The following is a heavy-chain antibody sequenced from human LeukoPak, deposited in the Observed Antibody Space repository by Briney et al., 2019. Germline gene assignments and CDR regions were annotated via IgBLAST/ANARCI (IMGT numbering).Heavy chain of an antibody. Sequence: SETLSLTCTVSGGSISSSSYYWGWIRQPPGKGLEWIGSIYYSGSTYYKLSLKSRVTISVDTSKNQFSLKLRSVTAADTAMYYCARDVTENEQQLLHWGFRSPNWFDPWGQGTLVTVSS. J-gene: IGHJ5*02. D-gene: IGHD6-13*01. CDR1: GGSISSSSYY. CDR2: IYYSGST. V-gene: IGHV4-39*07. CDR3: ARDVTENEQQLLHWGFRSPNWFDP.